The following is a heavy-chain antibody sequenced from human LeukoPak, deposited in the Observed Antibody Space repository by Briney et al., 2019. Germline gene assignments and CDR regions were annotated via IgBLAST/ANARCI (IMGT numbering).Heavy chain of an antibody. CDR2: ISGSGDST. D-gene: IGHD2-15*01. CDR3: ASTLTDSIDY. V-gene: IGHV3-23*01. Sequence: GSLRLSCVVSGFTFSSYALTWVRQAPGKGLEWVSAISGSGDSTYYADSVKGRFTISRDNSKNTLYLQINSLRAEDTAVYYCASTLTDSIDYWGQGTLVTVSS. J-gene: IGHJ4*02. CDR1: GFTFSSYA.